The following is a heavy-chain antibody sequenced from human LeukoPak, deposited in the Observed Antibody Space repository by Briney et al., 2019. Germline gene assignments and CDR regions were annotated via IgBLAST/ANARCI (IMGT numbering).Heavy chain of an antibody. V-gene: IGHV1-18*01. CDR1: GYTFTSYG. D-gene: IGHD2-2*01. CDR2: ISAYNGDT. J-gene: IGHJ4*02. Sequence: ASVKVSCKASGYTFTSYGISWVRQAPGQGLEWMGWISAYNGDTNYAQKFQGRVTMTRDTSTNTAYMEVRSLTSDDTAVYYCARFLMPGGTDYWGQGTLVTVSS. CDR3: ARFLMPGGTDY.